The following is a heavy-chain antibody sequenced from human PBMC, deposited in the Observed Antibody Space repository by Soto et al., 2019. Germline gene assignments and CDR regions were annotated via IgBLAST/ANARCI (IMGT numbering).Heavy chain of an antibody. J-gene: IGHJ3*02. CDR2: TYHRSKWLN. Sequence: QVHLHQSGPGVVKPSQTLSLTCAISGDSVSSNSAAWNWIRQSPLRGLEWLGRTYHRSKWLNDYALTLRSRITVNPDTSKKQLSLQIYSVTPEDTAVYSCARGTGYPRGDALDIWGQGPVVTVS. D-gene: IGHD2-2*03. CDR3: ARGTGYPRGDALDI. V-gene: IGHV6-1*01. CDR1: GDSVSSNSAA.